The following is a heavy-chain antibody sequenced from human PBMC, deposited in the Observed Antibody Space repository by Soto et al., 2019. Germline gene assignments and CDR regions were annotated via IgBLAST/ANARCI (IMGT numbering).Heavy chain of an antibody. D-gene: IGHD3-22*01. V-gene: IGHV1-8*02. Sequence: ASVKVSCKAFGYTFTGYYIHWVRQAPGQGPEWMGWINPNSGNTGYAQKLQGRVTMTRNTSISTAYMELSSLRSEDTAVYYCARARGGYDSSGLYYYYYYGMDVWGQGTTVTVSS. CDR2: INPNSGNT. J-gene: IGHJ6*02. CDR3: ARARGGYDSSGLYYYYYYGMDV. CDR1: GYTFTGYY.